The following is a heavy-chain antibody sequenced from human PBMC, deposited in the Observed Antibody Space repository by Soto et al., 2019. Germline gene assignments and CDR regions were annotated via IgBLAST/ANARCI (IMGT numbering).Heavy chain of an antibody. CDR3: AREDYGDYNGAFDI. CDR1: GFTFGPYA. V-gene: IGHV3-30*04. D-gene: IGHD4-17*01. CDR2: ISFDASNE. J-gene: IGHJ3*02. Sequence: QMPLVESGGGVVQPGRSLRLSCAASGFTFGPYAMHWVRQAPGKGLEWVAIISFDASNEYYTDSVKGRFTVSRDNSKNTLYLQMNSLRGEDTAVYYCAREDYGDYNGAFDIWGQGTVVTVSS.